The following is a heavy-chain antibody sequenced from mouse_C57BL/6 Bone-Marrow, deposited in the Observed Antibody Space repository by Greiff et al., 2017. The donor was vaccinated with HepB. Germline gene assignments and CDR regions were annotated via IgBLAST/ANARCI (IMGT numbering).Heavy chain of an antibody. J-gene: IGHJ2*01. CDR1: GYTFTDYY. V-gene: IGHV1-26*01. Sequence: EVQLQQSGPELVKPGASVKISCKASGYTFTDYYMNWVKQSHGKSLEWIGDINPNNGGTSYNQKFKGKATLTVVKSSSTAYMELRSLTSEDSAVYYCAREGQLRPFDYWGQGTTLTVSS. D-gene: IGHD3-2*02. CDR3: AREGQLRPFDY. CDR2: INPNNGGT.